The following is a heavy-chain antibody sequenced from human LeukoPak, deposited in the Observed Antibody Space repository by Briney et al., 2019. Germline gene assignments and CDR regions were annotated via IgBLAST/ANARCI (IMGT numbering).Heavy chain of an antibody. CDR1: GGSINSYY. D-gene: IGHD3-10*01. J-gene: IGHJ4*02. V-gene: IGHV4-59*08. CDR3: ANFLATMIRGVDY. Sequence: SETLSLTCTVSGGSINSYYWSWIRQPPGKGLEWIGYIYYSGSTNYSPSLKSRATISIDTSKKQFSLELRSVTAADTAVYYCANFLATMIRGVDYWGQGTLVTVSS. CDR2: IYYSGST.